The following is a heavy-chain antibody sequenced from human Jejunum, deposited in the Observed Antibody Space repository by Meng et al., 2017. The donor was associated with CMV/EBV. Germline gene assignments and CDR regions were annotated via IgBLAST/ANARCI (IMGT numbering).Heavy chain of an antibody. CDR3: AKGRDSSWTGYFYGMDV. CDR2: MNWDSGTI. CDR1: SVEDYD. V-gene: IGHV3-9*01. Sequence: SVEDYDMNWVRQATGKGLEWVSGMNWDSGTIAYADSVKGRFTIYRDNAKNSLYLQMNSLRAEDTALYYCAKGRDSSWTGYFYGMDVWGHGTTVT. J-gene: IGHJ6*02. D-gene: IGHD3/OR15-3a*01.